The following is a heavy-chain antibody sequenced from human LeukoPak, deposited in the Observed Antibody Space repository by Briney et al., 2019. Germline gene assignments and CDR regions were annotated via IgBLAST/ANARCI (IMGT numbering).Heavy chain of an antibody. D-gene: IGHD3-10*01. V-gene: IGHV3-30*18. CDR2: ISYDGSNK. J-gene: IGHJ4*02. CDR3: AKDETMVRGVTPGPDY. Sequence: EGSLRLSCAASGFTFSSYGMHWVRQAPGKGLEWVAVISYDGSNKYYADSVKGRFTISRDNSKNTLYLQMNSLRAEDTAVYYCAKDETMVRGVTPGPDYWGQGTLVTVSS. CDR1: GFTFSSYG.